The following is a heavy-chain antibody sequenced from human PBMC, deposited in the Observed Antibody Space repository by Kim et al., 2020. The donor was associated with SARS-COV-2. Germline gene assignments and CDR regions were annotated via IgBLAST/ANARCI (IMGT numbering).Heavy chain of an antibody. CDR3: AAAEMATPIDY. CDR1: GGSISSGGYY. J-gene: IGHJ4*02. CDR2: IYYSGST. V-gene: IGHV4-31*03. D-gene: IGHD5-12*01. Sequence: SETLSLTCTVSGGSISSGGYYWSWIRQHPGKGLEWIGYIYYSGSTYYNPSLKSRVTISVDTSKNQFSLKLSSVTAADTAVYYCAAAEMATPIDYWGQGTLVTVSS.